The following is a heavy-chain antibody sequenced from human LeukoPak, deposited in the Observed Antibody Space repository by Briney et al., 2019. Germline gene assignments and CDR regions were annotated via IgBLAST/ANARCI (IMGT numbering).Heavy chain of an antibody. CDR3: TTYGSGWYEVDY. V-gene: IGHV3-15*01. CDR2: IKSKTDGGTT. Sequence: GGSLRLSCAASGFTFSNAWMSWVRQAPGKGLEWVGRIKSKTDGGTTDYAAPVKGRFTTSRDDSKNTPYLQMNSLKTEDTAVYYCTTYGSGWYEVDYWGQGTLVTVSS. CDR1: GFTFSNAW. D-gene: IGHD6-19*01. J-gene: IGHJ4*02.